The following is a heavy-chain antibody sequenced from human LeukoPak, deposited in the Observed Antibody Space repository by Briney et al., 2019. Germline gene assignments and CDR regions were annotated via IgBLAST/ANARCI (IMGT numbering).Heavy chain of an antibody. Sequence: GGSLRLSCAASGFTVSSNYMSWVRQAPGKGLEWASVIYSGGSTYYADSVKGRFTISRDNSKNTLYLQMNSLRAEDTAVYYCARDLDYYDSSGYYTVWGQRTMVTVSS. CDR1: GFTVSSNY. V-gene: IGHV3-53*01. CDR3: ARDLDYYDSSGYYTV. D-gene: IGHD3-22*01. J-gene: IGHJ3*01. CDR2: IYSGGST.